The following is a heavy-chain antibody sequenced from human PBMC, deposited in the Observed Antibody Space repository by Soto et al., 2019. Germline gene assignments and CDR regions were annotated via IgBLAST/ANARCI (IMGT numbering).Heavy chain of an antibody. CDR1: GGSISSGDYY. D-gene: IGHD2-8*01. CDR3: ARAFEGCTNGVCQTTYGMDV. V-gene: IGHV4-30-4*01. J-gene: IGHJ6*02. Sequence: SETLSLTCTVSGGSISSGDYYWSWIRQPPGKGLEWIGYIYYSGSTYYNPSLKSRVTISVDTSKNQFSLKLSSVTAADTAVYYCARAFEGCTNGVCQTTYGMDVWGQGTTVTVSS. CDR2: IYYSGST.